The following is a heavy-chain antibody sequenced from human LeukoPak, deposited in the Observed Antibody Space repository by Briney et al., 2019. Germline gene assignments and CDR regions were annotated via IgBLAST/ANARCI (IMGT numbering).Heavy chain of an antibody. CDR3: ATTRGYVGYGFS. D-gene: IGHD5-12*01. V-gene: IGHV4-39*07. J-gene: IGHJ5*02. CDR1: GDSISSTGYY. Sequence: SETLSLTCSVSGDSISSTGYYWGWIRLPPGKGPEWIASIYYGGDSYYNPSLRSRVAISLHTSKNQFSLRLNSVTAADTAVYFCATTRGYVGYGFSWGQGTLVTVSS. CDR2: IYYGGDS.